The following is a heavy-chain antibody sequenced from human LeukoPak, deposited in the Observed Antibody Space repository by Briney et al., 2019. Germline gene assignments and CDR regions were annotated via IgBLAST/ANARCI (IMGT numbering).Heavy chain of an antibody. Sequence: PSETLSLTCTVSGASLISSIYRWGWLRQPPGRGLEWMGSDYYDGSTYYNPSLTSRVSMSVDTSKNQFSLKVRSVPATDTAVYYCARLHALDYWGQGILVTVSS. V-gene: IGHV4-39*01. CDR2: DYYDGST. CDR1: GASLISSIYR. CDR3: ARLHALDY. J-gene: IGHJ4*02. D-gene: IGHD5-24*01.